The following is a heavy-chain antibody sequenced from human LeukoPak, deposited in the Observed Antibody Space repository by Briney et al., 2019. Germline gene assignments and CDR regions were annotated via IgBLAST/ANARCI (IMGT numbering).Heavy chain of an antibody. CDR2: INWKTGNG. D-gene: IGHD1-26*01. Sequence: PGGSLRLSCAVSGFSFVDYAMHWVRQAPGRGLEWVSGINWKTGNGIYADSVKGRFTISRDNAKNSLYLQMNSLRAEDTAVYYCAREVVGAAFDYWGQGTLVTVSS. J-gene: IGHJ4*02. V-gene: IGHV3-9*01. CDR1: GFSFVDYA. CDR3: AREVVGAAFDY.